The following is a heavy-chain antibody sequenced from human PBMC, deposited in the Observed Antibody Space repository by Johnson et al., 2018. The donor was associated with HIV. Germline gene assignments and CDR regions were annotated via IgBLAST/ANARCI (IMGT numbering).Heavy chain of an antibody. CDR2: INWNGGST. CDR3: ARDRSSSSHALDS. CDR1: GFTFSDHY. J-gene: IGHJ3*02. D-gene: IGHD6-6*01. V-gene: IGHV3-53*01. Sequence: VQLVESGGGLVQPGGSLKLSCAASGFTFSDHYMHWVRQAPGKGLEWVSGINWNGGSTYYADSVKGRFTISRDNSKNTLYLQMNSLRAEDTAVYYWARDRSSSSHALDSWGQGTMVTVSS.